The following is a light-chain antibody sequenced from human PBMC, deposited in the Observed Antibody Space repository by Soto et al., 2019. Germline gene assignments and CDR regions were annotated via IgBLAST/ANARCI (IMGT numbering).Light chain of an antibody. V-gene: IGLV2-14*01. Sequence: QSALTQPASVSGSPGQSITISCTGTSRDVGAYKYVSWYQQHPGRGTQLIIFEVRNRPSGISNRFSGSKSGNTASLTISGLQPEDEADYYCSSFTPSSAVVFGTGTKVTVL. CDR3: SSFTPSSAVV. CDR2: EVR. CDR1: SRDVGAYKY. J-gene: IGLJ1*01.